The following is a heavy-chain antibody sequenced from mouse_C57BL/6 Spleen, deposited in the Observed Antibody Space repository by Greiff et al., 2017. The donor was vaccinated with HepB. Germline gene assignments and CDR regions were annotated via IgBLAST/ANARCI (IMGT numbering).Heavy chain of an antibody. CDR2: IYWDDDK. D-gene: IGHD1-1*01. J-gene: IGHJ4*01. Sequence: QVTLKVSGPGILQSSQTLSLTCSFSGFSLSTSGMGVSWIRQPSGKGLEWLAHIYWDDDKRYNPSLKSRLTISKDTSRNQIFLKITSVDTADTATDDCARWTTVVANAMDYWGQGTSVTVSS. CDR1: GFSLSTSGMG. V-gene: IGHV8-12*01. CDR3: ARWTTVVANAMDY.